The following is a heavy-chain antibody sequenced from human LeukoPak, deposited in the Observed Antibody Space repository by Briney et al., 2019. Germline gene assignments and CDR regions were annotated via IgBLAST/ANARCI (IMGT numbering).Heavy chain of an antibody. Sequence: VGSLRLSCAASGFTFSSYAMSWVRQAPGKGLEWVSAISGSGGSTYYADSVKGRFTISRDNSKNTLYLQMNSLRAEDTAVYYCASRKGDYYDSSGYYPGAFDIWGQGTMVTVSS. CDR3: ASRKGDYYDSSGYYPGAFDI. CDR1: GFTFSSYA. V-gene: IGHV3-23*01. D-gene: IGHD3-22*01. J-gene: IGHJ3*02. CDR2: ISGSGGST.